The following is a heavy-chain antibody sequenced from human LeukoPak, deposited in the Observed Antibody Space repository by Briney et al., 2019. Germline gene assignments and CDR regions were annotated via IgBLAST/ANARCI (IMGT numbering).Heavy chain of an antibody. J-gene: IGHJ3*02. D-gene: IGHD4-17*01. CDR1: GLTVSYNY. CDR3: ARDLSAGDYAFDI. CDR2: MQSGGAT. Sequence: GGSLRLSCAASGLTVSYNYMNWVRQAPGKGLEWVSVMQSGGATYFADSVKGRFTLSSDNSKNTLYLQINSVRVDDTAVYYCARDLSAGDYAFDIWGQGTPVTVSS. V-gene: IGHV3-53*01.